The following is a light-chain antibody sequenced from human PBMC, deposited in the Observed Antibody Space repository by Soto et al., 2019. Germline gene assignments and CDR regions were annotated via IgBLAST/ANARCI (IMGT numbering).Light chain of an antibody. CDR2: STY. CDR3: QQSYAVPYI. CDR1: QTIYTY. J-gene: IGKJ2*01. Sequence: DIQMTQSPASLSASVGDRVSITCRASQTIYTYLNWYQQVPGRAPKLLIFSTYKLETGVPSRFTGGGSGTDFTLTINSLQPEDFATHYCQQSYAVPYIFGQGTKVDIK. V-gene: IGKV1-39*01.